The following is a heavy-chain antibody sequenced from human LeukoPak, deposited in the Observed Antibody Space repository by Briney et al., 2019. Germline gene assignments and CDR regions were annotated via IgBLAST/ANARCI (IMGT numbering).Heavy chain of an antibody. D-gene: IGHD2-8*01. J-gene: IGHJ4*02. CDR1: GFTFSSYG. CDR2: IWYDGSNK. CDR3: ARDNPVYCTNGVCFLFDY. Sequence: GGSLRLSCAASGFTFSSYGMHWVRQAPGKGLEWAAVIWYDGSNKYYADSVKGRFTISRDNSKNTLYLQMNSLRAEDTAVYYCARDNPVYCTNGVCFLFDYWGQGTLVTVSS. V-gene: IGHV3-33*01.